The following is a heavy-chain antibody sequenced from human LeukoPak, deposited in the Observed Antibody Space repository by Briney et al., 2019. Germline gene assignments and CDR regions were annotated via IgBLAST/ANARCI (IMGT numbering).Heavy chain of an antibody. D-gene: IGHD3-3*01. CDR2: ISGSGGST. CDR3: AKAYPPLYYDFWSGYYTGDAFDI. J-gene: IGHJ3*02. V-gene: IGHV3-23*01. Sequence: PGGSLRLSCAASGFTFSSYAMSWVRQAPGKGLEWVSAISGSGGSTYYADFVKGRFTISRDNSKNTLYLQMNSLRAEDTAVYYCAKAYPPLYYDFWSGYYTGDAFDIWGQGTMVTVSS. CDR1: GFTFSSYA.